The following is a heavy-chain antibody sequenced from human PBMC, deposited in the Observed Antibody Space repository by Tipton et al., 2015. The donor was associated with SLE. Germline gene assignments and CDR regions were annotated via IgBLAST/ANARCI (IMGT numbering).Heavy chain of an antibody. CDR3: ARAPDGGATTRGGYFDC. CDR1: GYGFISYG. V-gene: IGHV1-18*01. J-gene: IGHJ4*02. CDR2: ISAHKGNT. Sequence: QLVQSGAEVKKPGASVKVSCKASGYGFISYGISWVRQAPGQGLEWMGWISAHKGNTNYAKKLQGRVTMTTDTSTSTAYMELRSLRSDDTAVYYCARAPDGGATTRGGYFDCWDQGTLVTVSS. D-gene: IGHD1-26*01.